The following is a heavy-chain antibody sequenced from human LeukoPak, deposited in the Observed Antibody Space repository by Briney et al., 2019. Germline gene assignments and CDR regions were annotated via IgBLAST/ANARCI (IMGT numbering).Heavy chain of an antibody. CDR2: INHSGST. CDR1: GGSFSGYY. D-gene: IGHD3-9*01. J-gene: IGHJ4*02. Sequence: SETVSLPCAVYGGSFSGYYWSWIRQPPGKGLEWIGEINHSGSTNYNPSLKSRVTISVDTSKNQFSLKLSSVTAADTAVYYCARLRVLRYFDSRAYYSDYWGQGTLVTVSS. CDR3: ARLRVLRYFDSRAYYSDY. V-gene: IGHV4-34*01.